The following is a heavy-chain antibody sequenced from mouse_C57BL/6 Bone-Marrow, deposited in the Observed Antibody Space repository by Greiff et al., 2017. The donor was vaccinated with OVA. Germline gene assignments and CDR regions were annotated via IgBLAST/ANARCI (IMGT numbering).Heavy chain of an antibody. CDR2: ISSGGDYI. V-gene: IGHV5-9-1*02. Sequence: EVKLVESGAGLVKPGGSLKLSCAASGFTFSSFAMSWVRQTPEKRLEWVAYISSGGDYIYYADTVKGRFTISRDNARNTLYLQMSSLKSEDTAMYYCTRLLDAMDYWGQGTSVTVSS. CDR3: TRLLDAMDY. D-gene: IGHD2-1*01. J-gene: IGHJ4*01. CDR1: GFTFSSFA.